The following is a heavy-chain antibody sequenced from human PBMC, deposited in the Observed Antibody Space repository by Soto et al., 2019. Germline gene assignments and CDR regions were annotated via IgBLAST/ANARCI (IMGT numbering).Heavy chain of an antibody. J-gene: IGHJ5*02. CDR1: GYTFTGYY. CDR3: ARDQYPLWSGYYAPFAP. D-gene: IGHD3-3*01. CDR2: INPNSGGT. Sequence: ASVKVSCKASGYTFTGYYMHWVRQAPGQGLEWMGWINPNSGGTNYAQKFQGRVTMTRDTSISTAYMELSRLRSDDTAVYYCARDQYPLWSGYYAPFAPWGQGALAPVS. V-gene: IGHV1-2*02.